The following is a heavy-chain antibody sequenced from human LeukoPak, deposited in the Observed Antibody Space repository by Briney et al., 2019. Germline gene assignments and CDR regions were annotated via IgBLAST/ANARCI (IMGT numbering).Heavy chain of an antibody. V-gene: IGHV3-23*01. J-gene: IGHJ4*02. CDR2: ISSGDNT. CDR1: GFTFSTNA. D-gene: IGHD2-21*01. CDR3: ARDAGLWSAGEFDY. Sequence: GGSLRLSCAASGFTFSTNAMSWVRQAPGKGLEWVSGISSGDNTYYVDSVKGRFTISRDNSKNTLFLQMNSLRAEDTAVYYCARDAGLWSAGEFDYWGQGTLVTVSS.